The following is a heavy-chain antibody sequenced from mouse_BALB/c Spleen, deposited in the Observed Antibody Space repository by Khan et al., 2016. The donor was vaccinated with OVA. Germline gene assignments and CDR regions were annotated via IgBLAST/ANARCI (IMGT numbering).Heavy chain of an antibody. D-gene: IGHD2-14*01. V-gene: IGHV1-4*01. Sequence: VELLESRAELARPGASVKMSCKASGYTFTSYTIHWVRHRPGQAPEWIGHIIPSNDHTNSNQNFKDKATLMADKSSTTAYMQRSSLTSEDSAVYDGISGGACHRSDGCFGYWGQGTLITVSA. CDR3: ISGGACHRSDGCFGY. CDR1: GYTFTSYT. J-gene: IGHJ3*01. CDR2: IIPSNDHT.